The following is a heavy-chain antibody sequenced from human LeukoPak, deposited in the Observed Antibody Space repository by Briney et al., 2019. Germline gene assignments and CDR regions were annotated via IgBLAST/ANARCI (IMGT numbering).Heavy chain of an antibody. CDR3: ARDSNTHYYYYYYMDV. J-gene: IGHJ6*03. V-gene: IGHV3-7*01. D-gene: IGHD2-2*01. CDR2: IKQDGSEK. Sequence: GGSLRLSCAASGFTFSSYWMSWVRQAPGKGLEWVANIKQDGSEKYYVDSVKGRFTISRDNAKNSLYLQMNSRRAEDTAVYYCARDSNTHYYYYYYMDVWGKGTTVTVSS. CDR1: GFTFSSYW.